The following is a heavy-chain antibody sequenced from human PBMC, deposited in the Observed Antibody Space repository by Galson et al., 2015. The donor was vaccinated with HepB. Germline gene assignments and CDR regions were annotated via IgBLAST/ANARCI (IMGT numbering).Heavy chain of an antibody. CDR2: FYRSGST. CDR3: AMNIVVVPAATDC. CDR1: GFTVSSKY. Sequence: LRLSCAASGFTVSSKYMSWVRQAPGKGLEWVSLFYRSGSTYYADSVKGRFTISRDNSKSTLYLQMNSLRAEDTAVYYCAMNIVVVPAATDCWGQGTLVTVSS. J-gene: IGHJ4*02. D-gene: IGHD2-2*01. V-gene: IGHV3-66*01.